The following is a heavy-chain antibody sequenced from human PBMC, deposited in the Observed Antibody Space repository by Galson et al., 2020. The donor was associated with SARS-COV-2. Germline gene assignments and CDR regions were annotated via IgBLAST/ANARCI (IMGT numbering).Heavy chain of an antibody. D-gene: IGHD6-19*01. CDR1: GFPFSSYG. CDR3: AKDRGIEVAGTLYYFDY. CDR2: IWYDGRNK. Sequence: GESLKIPCAASGFPFSSYGMHWVRQAPGKGLEWVAVIWYDGRNKYYADSVKGRFTISRDNSKNTLYLQMNSLRAKDTAVYYCAKDRGIEVAGTLYYFDYWGQGTLVTVSS. J-gene: IGHJ4*02. V-gene: IGHV3-33*06.